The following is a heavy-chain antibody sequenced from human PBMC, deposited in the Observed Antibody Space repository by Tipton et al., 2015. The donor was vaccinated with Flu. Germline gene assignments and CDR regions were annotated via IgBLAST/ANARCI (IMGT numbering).Heavy chain of an antibody. CDR2: IGTAGDT. V-gene: IGHV3-13*01. CDR3: ARGRSSSWADYYYYGMDV. D-gene: IGHD6-13*01. CDR1: GFTFSSYD. J-gene: IGHJ6*02. Sequence: SLRLSCAASGFTFSSYDMHWVRQATGKGLEWVSAIGTAGDTYYPGSVKGRFTISRKNAKNSLYLQMNSLRAGDTAVYYCARGRSSSWADYYYYGMDVWGQGTTVTVSS.